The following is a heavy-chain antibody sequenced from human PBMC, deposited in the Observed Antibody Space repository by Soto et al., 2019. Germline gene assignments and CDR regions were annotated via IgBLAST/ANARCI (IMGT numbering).Heavy chain of an antibody. CDR1: GITFSSYV. V-gene: IGHV3-30*04. D-gene: IGHD3-16*01. J-gene: IGHJ5*02. Sequence: GGSLRLSCAASGITFSSYVMHWVRQDPGKGLEWVALISYDGRKKYYADSVKGRFTISRDNSKNTLYVQMNSLRAEDTAVYYCARGDGGPFNWFDPWGQGTLVTVSS. CDR3: ARGDGGPFNWFDP. CDR2: ISYDGRKK.